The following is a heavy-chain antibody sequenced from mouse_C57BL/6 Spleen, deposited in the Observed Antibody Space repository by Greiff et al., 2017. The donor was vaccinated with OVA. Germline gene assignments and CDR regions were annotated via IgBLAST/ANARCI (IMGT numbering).Heavy chain of an antibody. D-gene: IGHD4-1*01. V-gene: IGHV5-17*01. CDR2: ISSGSSTI. CDR3: ARPLANWDYLFDY. CDR1: GFTFSDYG. Sequence: EVKLVESGGGLVKPGGSLKLSCAASGFTFSDYGMHWVRQAPEKGLEWVAYISSGSSTIYYADTVKGRFTISRDNAKNTLFLQMTSLRSEDTAMYYCARPLANWDYLFDYWGQGTTLTVSS. J-gene: IGHJ2*01.